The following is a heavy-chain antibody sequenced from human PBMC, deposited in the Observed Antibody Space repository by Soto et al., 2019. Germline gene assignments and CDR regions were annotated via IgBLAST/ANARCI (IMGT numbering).Heavy chain of an antibody. J-gene: IGHJ4*02. CDR2: ISYDGGNQ. CDR3: ARGPITQTSFIDH. Sequence: GGSLRLSCDASGFTFSSYPMHWVRQSPGKGLEWVTVISYDGGNQYYADSVKGRFTISRDNPKDTLYLQMHSLRSDDTAVYFCARGPITQTSFIDHWGQGTLVTVSS. CDR1: GFTFSSYP. V-gene: IGHV3-30-3*01. D-gene: IGHD1-20*01.